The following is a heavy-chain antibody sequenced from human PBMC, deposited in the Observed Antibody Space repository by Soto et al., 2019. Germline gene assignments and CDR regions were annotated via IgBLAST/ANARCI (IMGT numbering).Heavy chain of an antibody. J-gene: IGHJ1*01. CDR2: ISWNSGSI. CDR3: AKDRYGDYEYFKR. Sequence: GGSLRLSCAASGFTFDDYAMHWVRQAPGKGLEWVSGISWNSGSIGYADSVKGRFTISRDNAKNSLYLQMNSLRAEDTALYYCAKDRYGDYEYFKRWGQGTLVTRSS. CDR1: GFTFDDYA. D-gene: IGHD4-17*01. V-gene: IGHV3-9*01.